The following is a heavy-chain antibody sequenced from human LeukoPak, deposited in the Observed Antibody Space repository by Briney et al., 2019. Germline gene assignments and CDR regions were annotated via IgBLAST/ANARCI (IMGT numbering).Heavy chain of an antibody. V-gene: IGHV1-18*01. CDR1: GYTFTSYG. D-gene: IGHD6-13*01. CDR3: ARDTEVGIAASYGMDV. CDR2: ISAYNGNT. Sequence: ASVKVSCQASGYTFTSYGISWVRQAPGQGLEWMGWISAYNGNTNYAQKLQGRVTMTTDTSTSTAYMELRSLRSDDTAVYYCARDTEVGIAASYGMDVWGQGTTVTVSS. J-gene: IGHJ6*02.